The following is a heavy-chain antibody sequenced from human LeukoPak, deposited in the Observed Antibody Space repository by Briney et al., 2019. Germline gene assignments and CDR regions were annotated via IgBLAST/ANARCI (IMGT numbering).Heavy chain of an antibody. V-gene: IGHV3-9*01. J-gene: IGHJ4*02. CDR2: ISWNSGSI. Sequence: QPGRSLRLSCAASGFTVDDYAMHWVRQAPGKGLEWVSGISWNSGSIGYADSVKGRFTISRDNAKNSLYLQMNSLRAEDTALYYCAKGVNEVYSSSFDYWGQGTLVTVSS. CDR3: AKGVNEVYSSSFDY. D-gene: IGHD6-13*01. CDR1: GFTVDDYA.